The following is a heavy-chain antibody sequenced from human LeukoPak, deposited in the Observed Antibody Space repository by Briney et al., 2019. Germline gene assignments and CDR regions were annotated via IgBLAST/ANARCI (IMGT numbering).Heavy chain of an antibody. CDR3: ARHTPVRLSSGYYYALDV. J-gene: IGHJ6*02. CDR1: SGSINNYY. CDR2: VSYSGST. Sequence: PSETLSLTCTVSSGSINNYYWCWIRQPPGKGLEYIGYVSYSGSTDYKPSLKSRVTISVDTSKTQFSLRLSSVTAADTAVYYCARHTPVRLSSGYYYALDVWGQGTTVTVSS. V-gene: IGHV4-59*08.